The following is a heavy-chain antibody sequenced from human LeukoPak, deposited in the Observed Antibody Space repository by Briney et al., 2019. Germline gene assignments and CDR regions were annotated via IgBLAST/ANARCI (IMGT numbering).Heavy chain of an antibody. Sequence: GGSLRLSCAASGFTFSSYEMNWVRQARGKGLEWVSYINNGGSTIYYADSVKGRFTISRDNAKNSLYLQMSSLRAEDTAVYYCAREGSGFDYWGQGTLVTVSS. CDR1: GFTFSSYE. V-gene: IGHV3-48*03. D-gene: IGHD2-15*01. J-gene: IGHJ4*02. CDR3: AREGSGFDY. CDR2: INNGGSTI.